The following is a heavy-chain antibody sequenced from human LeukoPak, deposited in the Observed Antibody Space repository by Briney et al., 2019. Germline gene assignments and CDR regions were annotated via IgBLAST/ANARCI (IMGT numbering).Heavy chain of an antibody. J-gene: IGHJ6*02. D-gene: IGHD3-22*01. CDR2: ISAYNGNT. Sequence: ASVKVSCKASGYTFTSYGFSWVRQAPGQGLEWMGWISAYNGNTNYAQKLQGRVTMTTDTSTSTAYMELRSLRSDDTAVYYCASFRTSYDSSGYYYYYGMDVWGQGTTVTVSS. CDR1: GYTFTSYG. CDR3: ASFRTSYDSSGYYYYYGMDV. V-gene: IGHV1-18*01.